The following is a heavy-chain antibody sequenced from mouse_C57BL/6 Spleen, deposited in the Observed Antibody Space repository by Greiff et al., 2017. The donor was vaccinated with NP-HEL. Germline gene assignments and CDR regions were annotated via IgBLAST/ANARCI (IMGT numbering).Heavy chain of an antibody. Sequence: VQLQQSGPELVKPGASVKISCKASGYTFTDYYMNWVKQSPGKSLEWIGDINPNNGGTSYNQKFKGKATLTVDKSSSTAYMELSSLTSEDSAVYYCARGLYYYGSSYFDYWGQGTTLTVSS. V-gene: IGHV1-26*01. J-gene: IGHJ2*01. CDR2: INPNNGGT. CDR1: GYTFTDYY. D-gene: IGHD1-1*01. CDR3: ARGLYYYGSSYFDY.